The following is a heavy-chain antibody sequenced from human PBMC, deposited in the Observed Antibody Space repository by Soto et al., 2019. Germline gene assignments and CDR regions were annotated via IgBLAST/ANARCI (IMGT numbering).Heavy chain of an antibody. V-gene: IGHV4-39*01. D-gene: IGHD2-8*01. Sequence: SETLSLTCTVSGASISSRDYYWGWIRQTPGKGLEWIGNIDYNGVTYYNPSLKSRVTVSKDTSKNQFSLKVASVTAADTAIYYCGRVMIGTSRHTDSDYWGQGTQVTVPQ. CDR3: GRVMIGTSRHTDSDY. CDR1: GASISSRDYY. J-gene: IGHJ4*02. CDR2: IDYNGVT.